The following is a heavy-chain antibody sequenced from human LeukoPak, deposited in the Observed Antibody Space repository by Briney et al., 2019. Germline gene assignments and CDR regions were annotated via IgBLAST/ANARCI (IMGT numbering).Heavy chain of an antibody. J-gene: IGHJ4*02. CDR2: ISYDGSNK. V-gene: IGHV3-30*18. CDR1: GFTFSHYG. D-gene: IGHD6-13*01. CDR3: AKDSRALGSIAAAPEY. Sequence: GGSLRLSCAASGFTFSHYGMHWVRQAPGKGLEWVAVISYDGSNKYYEDSLKGRFTISRDNSKHTAYLQMNSLSAEDTAVYYCAKDSRALGSIAAAPEYWGQGTLVTVSS.